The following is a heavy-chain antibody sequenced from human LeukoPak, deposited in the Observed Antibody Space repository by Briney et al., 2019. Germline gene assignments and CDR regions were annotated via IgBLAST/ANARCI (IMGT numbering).Heavy chain of an antibody. CDR3: ARVYYRSSYDYWYFDL. V-gene: IGHV4-59*01. J-gene: IGHJ2*01. CDR2: IYYSGST. D-gene: IGHD6-13*01. Sequence: PSETLSLTCTVSGGSIRNYYWSWIRQPPGKGLEWIGYIYYSGSTNYNPSLKSRVTISVDTSKNQFSLKLSSVTAADTAVYYCARVYYRSSYDYWYFDLWGRGTLVTVSS. CDR1: GGSIRNYY.